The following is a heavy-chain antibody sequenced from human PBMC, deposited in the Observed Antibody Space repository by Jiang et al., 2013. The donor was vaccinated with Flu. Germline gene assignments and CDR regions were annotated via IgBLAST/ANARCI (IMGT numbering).Heavy chain of an antibody. CDR2: ITNYGNT. CDR3: ARHISPAGPPDYFDY. Sequence: PGLVKPSETLSLTCFVSSGSISRTSSYWGWVRQPPGKGLEWIGSITNYGNTYYNPSLQGRVTISIDTSKEQFSLDLSSMAASDSAVYYCARHISPAGPPDYFDYWGQGILVNVSS. D-gene: IGHD6-13*01. J-gene: IGHJ4*02. V-gene: IGHV4-39*01. CDR1: SGSISRTSSY.